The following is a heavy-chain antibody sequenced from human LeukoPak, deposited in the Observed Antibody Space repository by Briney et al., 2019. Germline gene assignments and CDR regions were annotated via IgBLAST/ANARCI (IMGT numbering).Heavy chain of an antibody. D-gene: IGHD1-26*01. CDR1: GYTFTDYY. Sequence: ASVKVSCRASGYTFTDYYMHWVRQAPGQGLEWMGWINPNSGGTNYAQKFQGRVTMTRDTSISTAYMDLSRLRSDDTAVYYCARDPSSGVGATMWGQGTLVTVSS. CDR2: INPNSGGT. V-gene: IGHV1-2*02. J-gene: IGHJ4*02. CDR3: ARDPSSGVGATM.